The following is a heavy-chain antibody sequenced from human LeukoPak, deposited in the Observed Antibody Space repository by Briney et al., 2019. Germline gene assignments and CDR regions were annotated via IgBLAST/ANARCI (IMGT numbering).Heavy chain of an antibody. CDR2: IHHSGST. V-gene: IGHV4-38-2*01. CDR1: GYPISRGYH. Sequence: SETLSLTCAVSGYPISRGYHWGWIRQPPGKGLEWIGSIHHSGSTCYNSSLKSRVTISVDTSKNQFSLKVSSVTAADTAVYYCARVNWNPDYWGQGTLVTVSS. J-gene: IGHJ4*02. CDR3: ARVNWNPDY. D-gene: IGHD1-1*01.